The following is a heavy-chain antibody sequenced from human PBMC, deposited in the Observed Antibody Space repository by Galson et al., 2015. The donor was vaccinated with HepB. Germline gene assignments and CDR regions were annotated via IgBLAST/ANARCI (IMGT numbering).Heavy chain of an antibody. CDR1: GYTFTSYG. CDR2: ISAYNGNT. D-gene: IGHD5-12*01. Sequence: SVKVSCKASGYTFTSYGISWVRQAPGQGLEWMGWISAYNGNTNYAQKLQGRVTMTTDTSTSTAYMELRSLRSDDTAVYYCARGYSGYDSTTVTTFGDYWGQGTLVTVSS. J-gene: IGHJ4*02. V-gene: IGHV1-18*01. CDR3: ARGYSGYDSTTVTTFGDY.